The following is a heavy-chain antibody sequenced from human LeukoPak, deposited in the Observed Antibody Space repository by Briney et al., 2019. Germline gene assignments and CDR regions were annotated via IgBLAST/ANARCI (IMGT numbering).Heavy chain of an antibody. V-gene: IGHV4-59*01. J-gene: IGHJ5*02. Sequence: PSKTLSLTCTVSACSISSYYWNWIRQPPGKGLEWIGNIYYSGRTNYNHSLKSRVDISVDTSKNQFSLKLSSVTAADTAVYYCARGVAVTKGRNWFDPWGQGTLVSVSS. CDR3: ARGVAVTKGRNWFDP. CDR2: IYYSGRT. D-gene: IGHD4-11*01. CDR1: ACSISSYY.